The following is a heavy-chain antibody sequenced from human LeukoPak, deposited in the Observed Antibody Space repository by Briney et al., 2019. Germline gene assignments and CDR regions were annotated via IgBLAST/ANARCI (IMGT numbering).Heavy chain of an antibody. CDR2: IYYSGST. Sequence: SETPSLTCTVSGGSISSHYWSWIRQPAGKGLEWIGYIYYSGSTNYNPSLKSRVTISVDTSKNQFSLKLSSVTAADTAVYYCARGYYDYSNYYMDVWGKGTTVTVSS. V-gene: IGHV4-59*11. D-gene: IGHD4-11*01. J-gene: IGHJ6*03. CDR1: GGSISSHY. CDR3: ARGYYDYSNYYMDV.